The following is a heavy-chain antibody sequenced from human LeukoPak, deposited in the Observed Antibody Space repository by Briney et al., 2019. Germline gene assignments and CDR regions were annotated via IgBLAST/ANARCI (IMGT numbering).Heavy chain of an antibody. CDR2: IYSSGST. V-gene: IGHV4-39*07. Sequence: SETLPLTCRVSGVSISSGSNYWGWIRQPPGKTLEWIGSIYSSGSTYYNSSLKSRVIILIDTAKNHFSLNLSSVTAADTAVYYCARSDGYGLVGIWGQGTMVTVSS. J-gene: IGHJ3*02. CDR3: ARSDGYGLVGI. CDR1: GVSISSGSNY. D-gene: IGHD3-10*01.